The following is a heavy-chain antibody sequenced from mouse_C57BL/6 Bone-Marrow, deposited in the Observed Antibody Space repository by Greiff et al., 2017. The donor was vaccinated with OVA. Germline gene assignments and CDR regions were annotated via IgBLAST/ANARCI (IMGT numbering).Heavy chain of an antibody. D-gene: IGHD1-1*01. CDR3: ARDYYGSGYAMEY. J-gene: IGHJ4*01. CDR2: IDPSDSYT. CDR1: GYTFTSYW. V-gene: IGHV1-50*01. Sequence: QVQLQQPGAELVKPGASVKLSCKASGYTFTSYWMHWVKQRPGQGLEWIGEIDPSDSYTNYNQKFKGKATLTVDTSSSTAYMQLSSLTSEDSAVYYCARDYYGSGYAMEYWGQGTSVTVAS.